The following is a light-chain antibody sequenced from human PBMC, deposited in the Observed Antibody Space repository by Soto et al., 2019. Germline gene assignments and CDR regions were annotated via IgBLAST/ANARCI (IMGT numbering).Light chain of an antibody. CDR1: QSVSSNY. Sequence: EIVLTQSPGTLSLPRGERATLSCRASQSVSSNYLAWYQQKPGQAPRLLILGASYRANGIPDRFSGSGSGTDFTLTIRRLEPEDFAVYYCQQYGSSPRTFGQGTKVEI. CDR3: QQYGSSPRT. J-gene: IGKJ1*01. V-gene: IGKV3-20*01. CDR2: GAS.